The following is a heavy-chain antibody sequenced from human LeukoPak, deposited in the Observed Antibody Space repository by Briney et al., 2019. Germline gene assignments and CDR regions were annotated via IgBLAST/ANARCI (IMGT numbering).Heavy chain of an antibody. CDR2: IKQDGSEK. V-gene: IGHV3-7*01. D-gene: IGHD5-12*01. Sequence: GGSLRLSCAASGFTFSSYWMSWVRQAPGKGLEWVANIKQDGSEKYYGDSVKGRFTISRDNAKNSLYLQMNSLRAEDTAVYYCARERYGYSGYDLYYYYYMDAWGKGTTVTVSS. CDR1: GFTFSSYW. J-gene: IGHJ6*03. CDR3: ARERYGYSGYDLYYYYYMDA.